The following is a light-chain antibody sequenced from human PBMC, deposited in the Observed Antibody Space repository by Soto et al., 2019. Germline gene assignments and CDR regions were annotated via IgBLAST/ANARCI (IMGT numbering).Light chain of an antibody. CDR2: HAS. CDR3: LQHNSYPHT. Sequence: EIVMTQSPATLSVSPGERATLSCRASQNINNNLAWYQQKPGQVPRLLIYHASTGATGIPARFSGSGSGTELTLTISSVQSEDFATYYCLQHNSYPHTFGQGTKLEIK. CDR1: QNINNN. V-gene: IGKV3-15*01. J-gene: IGKJ2*01.